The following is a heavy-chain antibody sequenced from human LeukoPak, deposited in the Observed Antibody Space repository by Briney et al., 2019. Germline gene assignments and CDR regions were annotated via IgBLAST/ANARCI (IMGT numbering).Heavy chain of an antibody. J-gene: IGHJ4*02. CDR2: ISSNGGST. V-gene: IGHV3-64*01. CDR3: AKVGEKYCSSTSCYGFDY. Sequence: GGSLRLSCAASGFTFSSYAMHWVRQAPGKGLEYVSAISSNGGSTYYANSVKGRFTISRDNSKNTLYLQMNSLRAEDTAVYYCAKVGEKYCSSTSCYGFDYRGQGTLVTVSS. CDR1: GFTFSSYA. D-gene: IGHD2-2*01.